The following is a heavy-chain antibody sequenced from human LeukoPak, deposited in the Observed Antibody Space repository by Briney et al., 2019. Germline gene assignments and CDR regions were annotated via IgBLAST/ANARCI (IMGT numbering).Heavy chain of an antibody. Sequence: GGSLRLSCAASGFIFSTYSMNWVRQAPGRGLEWVSSISGSSTYIYYADSVKGRFTISRDNAKSSLYLQMNSLRAEDTAVYYCARYPDSSSWYYFDYWGQGTLVTVSS. D-gene: IGHD6-13*01. CDR3: ARYPDSSSWYYFDY. CDR2: ISGSSTYI. J-gene: IGHJ4*02. V-gene: IGHV3-21*01. CDR1: GFIFSTYS.